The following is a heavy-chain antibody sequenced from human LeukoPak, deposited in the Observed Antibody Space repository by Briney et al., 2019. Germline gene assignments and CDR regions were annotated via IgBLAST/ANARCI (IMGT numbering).Heavy chain of an antibody. D-gene: IGHD6-13*01. CDR3: ARGGMAAAGIIDWDFDY. V-gene: IGHV4-31*03. J-gene: IGHJ4*02. CDR2: IYYSGST. Sequence: PSETLSLTCTVSGGSISSGGYYWSWIRQHPGKGLEWIGYIYYSGSTYYNPSLKSRVTISVDTSKNQFSLKLSSVTAADTAVYYCARGGMAAAGIIDWDFDYWGQETLVTVSS. CDR1: GGSISSGGYY.